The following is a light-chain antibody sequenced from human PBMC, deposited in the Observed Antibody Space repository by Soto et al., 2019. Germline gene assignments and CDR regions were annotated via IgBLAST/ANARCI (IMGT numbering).Light chain of an antibody. CDR2: DNN. Sequence: QSVLTQSPSVSAAPGQKVTISCSGSNSNIGNNYVSWYQQLPGTAPKLLIYDNNKRPSGIPDRFSGSKSGTSATLGITGLQTGDEADYYCGTWDSSLSAYVFGTGTQLTVL. CDR1: NSNIGNNY. V-gene: IGLV1-51*01. CDR3: GTWDSSLSAYV. J-gene: IGLJ1*01.